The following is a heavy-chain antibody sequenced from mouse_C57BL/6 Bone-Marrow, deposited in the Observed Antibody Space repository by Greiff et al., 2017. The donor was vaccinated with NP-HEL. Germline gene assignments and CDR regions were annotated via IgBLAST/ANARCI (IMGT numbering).Heavy chain of an antibody. CDR3: AREDYGSYAWFAY. Sequence: EVQLQESGPELVKPGASVKISCKASGYSFTDYNMNWVKQSNGKSLEWIGVINPNYGTTSYNQKFKGKATLTVDQSSSTAYMQLDSLTSEDSAVYYCAREDYGSYAWFAYWGQGTLVTVSA. D-gene: IGHD1-1*01. CDR1: GYSFTDYN. V-gene: IGHV1-39*01. J-gene: IGHJ3*01. CDR2: INPNYGTT.